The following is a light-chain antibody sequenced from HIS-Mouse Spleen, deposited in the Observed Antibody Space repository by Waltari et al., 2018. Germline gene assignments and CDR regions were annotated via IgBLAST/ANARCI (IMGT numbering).Light chain of an antibody. CDR3: SSYTSSSTLV. V-gene: IGLV2-14*03. CDR2: DVS. J-gene: IGLJ2*01. CDR1: SSDVGGYHY. Sequence: QSALTQPASVSGSPGQSITISCTGPSSDVGGYHYVSWYQQHPGQAPKLMIYDVSNRPSGVSNRFSGSKSGNTASLTISGLQAEDEADYYCSSYTSSSTLVFGGGTKLTVL.